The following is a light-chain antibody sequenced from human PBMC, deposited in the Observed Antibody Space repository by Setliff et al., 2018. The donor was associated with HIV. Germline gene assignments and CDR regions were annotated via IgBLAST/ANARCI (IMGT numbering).Light chain of an antibody. V-gene: IGLV2-14*01. J-gene: IGLJ1*01. CDR2: EVS. CDR3: SSYTNSNTLPYV. Sequence: QSVLTQPASVSGSPGQSITVSCTGTISDVGAYNYVSWYQQHPGKAPKLMIYEVSNRPSGVSNRFSGSKSGNTASLTISGLQTEDEADYYCSSYTNSNTLPYVFGTGTKVTVL. CDR1: ISDVGAYNY.